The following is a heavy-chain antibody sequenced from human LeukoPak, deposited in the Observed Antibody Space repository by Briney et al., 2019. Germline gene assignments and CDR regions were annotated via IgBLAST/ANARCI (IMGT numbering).Heavy chain of an antibody. D-gene: IGHD4-17*01. CDR2: INHSGST. V-gene: IGHV4-34*01. CDR3: ARFLHDYGDYGIDY. CDR1: GGSFSGYY. Sequence: SETLSLTCAVYGGSFSGYYWSWIRQPPGKGLEWIGEINHSGSTNYNPSLKSRVTISVDTSKNQFSLKLSSVTAADTAVYYCARFLHDYGDYGIDYWGQGTLVTVSS. J-gene: IGHJ4*02.